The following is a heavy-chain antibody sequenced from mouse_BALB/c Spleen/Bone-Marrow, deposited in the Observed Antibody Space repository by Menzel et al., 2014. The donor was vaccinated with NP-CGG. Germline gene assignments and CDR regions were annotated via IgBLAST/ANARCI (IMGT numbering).Heavy chain of an antibody. CDR2: INPDSRTI. CDR1: GFDFSRLW. CDR3: ARLGYYGAMEY. V-gene: IGHV4-1*02. D-gene: IGHD1-1*01. J-gene: IGHJ4*01. Sequence: VQLKESGGGLVQPGGSLKLSCAASGFDFSRLWMSWVRQAPGKGLEWIGEINPDSRTINYTPSLKDKFIISRDNAKNTLYLQMSKVRSEDTALYYCARLGYYGAMEYWGQGTSVTVSS.